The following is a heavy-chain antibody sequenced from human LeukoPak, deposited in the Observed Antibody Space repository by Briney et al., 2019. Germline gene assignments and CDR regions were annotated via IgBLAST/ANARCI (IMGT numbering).Heavy chain of an antibody. J-gene: IGHJ4*02. Sequence: ASVKVSCKASGGTFSSYAISWVRQAPGQGLEWMGWINPNSGGTNYAQKFQGRVTMTRDTSISTAYMELSRLRSDDTAVYYCAREGTSSGWYQSDSSDYWGQGTLVTVSS. V-gene: IGHV1-2*02. CDR1: GGTFSSYA. D-gene: IGHD6-19*01. CDR3: AREGTSSGWYQSDSSDY. CDR2: INPNSGGT.